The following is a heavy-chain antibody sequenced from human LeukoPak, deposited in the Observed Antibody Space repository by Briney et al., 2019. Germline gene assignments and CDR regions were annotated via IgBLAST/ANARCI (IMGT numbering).Heavy chain of an antibody. Sequence: GRSLRLSCAASGFTFSDYYMNWIRQAPGKGLEWVAYISSSSDYTNYADSVKGRFTVSRDKAKNSLYLQMNSLRAEDTAVYYCARRNAFEIWGQGTMVTVSS. V-gene: IGHV3-11*03. J-gene: IGHJ3*02. CDR2: ISSSSDYT. CDR1: GFTFSDYY. CDR3: ARRNAFEI.